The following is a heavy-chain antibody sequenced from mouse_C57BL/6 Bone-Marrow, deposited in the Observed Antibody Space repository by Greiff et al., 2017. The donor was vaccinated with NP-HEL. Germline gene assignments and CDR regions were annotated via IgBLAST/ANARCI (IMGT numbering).Heavy chain of an antibody. CDR3: ARYRNYGSSYAFAY. CDR2: INPSTGGT. J-gene: IGHJ3*01. CDR1: GYTFTSYW. D-gene: IGHD1-1*01. V-gene: IGHV1-53*01. Sequence: VQLQQPGTELVKPGASVKLSCKASGYTFTSYWMHWVKQRPGQGLEWIGNINPSTGGTNYNEKFKSKATLTVDKSSSTAYMQLSSLTSEDSAVYYGARYRNYGSSYAFAYWGQGTLVTVSA.